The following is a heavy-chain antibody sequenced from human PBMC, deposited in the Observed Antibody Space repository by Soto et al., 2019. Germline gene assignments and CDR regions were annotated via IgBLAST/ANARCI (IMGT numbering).Heavy chain of an antibody. Sequence: GGSLRLSCAASGFTFSDYGMHWVRQAPGEGLQWVAVIWFDGSNEHYADSVKGRFTISRDNSKNTLYLQMYSLRAGDTAVYYCARGSLYCSSTSCSYGRDVWGQGTTVTVSS. V-gene: IGHV3-33*01. D-gene: IGHD2-15*01. J-gene: IGHJ6*02. CDR2: IWFDGSNE. CDR1: GFTFSDYG. CDR3: ARGSLYCSSTSCSYGRDV.